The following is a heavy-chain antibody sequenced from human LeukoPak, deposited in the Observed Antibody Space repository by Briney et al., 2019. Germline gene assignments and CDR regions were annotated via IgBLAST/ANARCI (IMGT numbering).Heavy chain of an antibody. CDR2: IYSGGTT. CDR3: AKVRAGWYFDY. V-gene: IGHV3-53*01. J-gene: IGHJ4*02. CDR1: GFTVSSNY. D-gene: IGHD6-19*01. Sequence: AGGSLRLSYAASGFTVSSNYMSWVRQAPGKGLEWVSVIYSGGTTYYADSVKGRFTISRDNSKNTLYLQMNSLRAEDTAVYYCAKVRAGWYFDYWGQGALVTVSS.